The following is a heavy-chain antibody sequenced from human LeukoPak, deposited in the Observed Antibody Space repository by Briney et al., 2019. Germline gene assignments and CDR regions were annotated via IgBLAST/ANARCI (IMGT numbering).Heavy chain of an antibody. J-gene: IGHJ6*04. CDR2: ISSSGSTI. D-gene: IGHD6-19*01. CDR3: ARTGHPKIAVAGTAYYYGMDV. CDR1: GFTFSSYE. Sequence: GGSLRPSCAASGFTFSSYEMNWVRQAPGKGLEWVSYISSSGSTIYYADSVKGRFTISRDNAKNSLYLQMNSLRAEDTAVYYCARTGHPKIAVAGTAYYYGMDVWGKGTTVTVSS. V-gene: IGHV3-48*03.